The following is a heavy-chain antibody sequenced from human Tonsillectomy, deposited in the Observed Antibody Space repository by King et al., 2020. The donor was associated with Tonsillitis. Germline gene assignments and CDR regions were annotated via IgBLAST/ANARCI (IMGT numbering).Heavy chain of an antibody. CDR2: IWYDGSNK. Sequence: VQLVESGGGVVQPGRSLRLSCAASGFTFSSYGMHWVRQAPGKGLEWVAVIWYDGSNKYYADSVKGRFTISRDNSKNTLYLQMNSLRAEDTAVYYCARGHTAMVPYFDYWGKGTLVTVSS. V-gene: IGHV3-33*01. CDR3: ARGHTAMVPYFDY. D-gene: IGHD5-18*01. CDR1: GFTFSSYG. J-gene: IGHJ4*02.